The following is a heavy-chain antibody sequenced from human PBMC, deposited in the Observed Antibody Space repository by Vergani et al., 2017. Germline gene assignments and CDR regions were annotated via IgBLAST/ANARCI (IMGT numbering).Heavy chain of an antibody. Sequence: EVQLVQSGAEVKKPGESLKISCQISGYSFTNYWIGWVRQMPGKGLECMGIIHPADSDTRYSPSFQGQVTISVDKSISTAYLQRSSLRASDRAMYYCARLYGGDSSGSKYFDYWGQGTLVTVSS. V-gene: IGHV5-51*01. CDR1: GYSFTNYW. CDR3: ARLYGGDSSGSKYFDY. J-gene: IGHJ4*02. CDR2: IHPADSDT. D-gene: IGHD3-22*01.